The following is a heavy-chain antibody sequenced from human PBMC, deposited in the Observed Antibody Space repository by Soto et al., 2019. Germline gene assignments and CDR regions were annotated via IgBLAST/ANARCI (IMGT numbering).Heavy chain of an antibody. D-gene: IGHD6-19*01. CDR2: VNGYNP. Sequence: EVQLLESGGGLVQPGGSLRLSCAASGFTFSIYSLSWVRQAPGKGLEWVSAVNGYNPHYADSVKGRFTISRDNDRSNLYLQMRSPRVEETAHYYFAKVGPRIGTGWSEYFDHWGQGTLVTVS. V-gene: IGHV3-23*01. CDR1: GFTFSIYS. J-gene: IGHJ4*02. CDR3: AKVGPRIGTGWSEYFDH.